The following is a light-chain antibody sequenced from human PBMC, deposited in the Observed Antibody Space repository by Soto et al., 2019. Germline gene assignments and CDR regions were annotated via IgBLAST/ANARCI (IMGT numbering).Light chain of an antibody. J-gene: IGKJ3*01. V-gene: IGKV3-20*01. CDR3: QQCGDSPLFT. Sequence: VLTQSPGIRSLSPGARATLSCRASETVTSNYLAWYQQKPGQAPRLLIYGASNRATGIPDRFSGRGSGTDCTLTVSRLVPEYFAVYYGQQCGDSPLFTFGPGTKVDLK. CDR1: ETVTSNY. CDR2: GAS.